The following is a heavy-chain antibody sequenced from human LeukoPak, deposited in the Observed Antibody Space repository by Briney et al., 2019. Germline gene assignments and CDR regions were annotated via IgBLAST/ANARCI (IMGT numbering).Heavy chain of an antibody. V-gene: IGHV3-66*02. J-gene: IGHJ4*02. CDR1: GFTFSTYA. Sequence: GRSLRLSCAASGFTFSTYAMHWVRQAPGKGLDWVSVIYSDGSTYYADSVKGRFTISRDNSKNTVYLQMGSLRAEDMAVYYCARDCYYDSSGGGFDYWGQGTLVTVSS. CDR3: ARDCYYDSSGGGFDY. D-gene: IGHD3-22*01. CDR2: IYSDGST.